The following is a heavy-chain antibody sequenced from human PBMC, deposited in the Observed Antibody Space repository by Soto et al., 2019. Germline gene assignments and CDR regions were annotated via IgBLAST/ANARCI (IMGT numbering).Heavy chain of an antibody. D-gene: IGHD5-18*01. V-gene: IGHV3-11*05. CDR2: ISSSSSYT. J-gene: IGHJ2*01. CDR3: ASGGYSRYWYFDL. Sequence: QVQLVESGGGLVKPGGSLRLSCAASGFTFSDYYMSWIRQAPGKGLEWVSYISSSSSYTNYADSVKGRFTIFRDNAKNSLYLQMNSLRAEDTAVYYCASGGYSRYWYFDLWGRGTLVTVSS. CDR1: GFTFSDYY.